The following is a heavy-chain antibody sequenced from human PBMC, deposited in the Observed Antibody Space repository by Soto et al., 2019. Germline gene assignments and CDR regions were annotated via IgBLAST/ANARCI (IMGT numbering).Heavy chain of an antibody. D-gene: IGHD6-13*01. Sequence: EVQLVESGGGLVQPGGSLRLYCAASGFTFSSYWMSWVRQAPGKGLEWVANIKQDGSEKYYVDSVKGRFTISRDNAKNSLYLQMNSLRAEDTAVYYCARVLSVGIQQLDPNWYFDLWGRGTLVTVSS. V-gene: IGHV3-7*01. CDR3: ARVLSVGIQQLDPNWYFDL. CDR2: IKQDGSEK. CDR1: GFTFSSYW. J-gene: IGHJ2*01.